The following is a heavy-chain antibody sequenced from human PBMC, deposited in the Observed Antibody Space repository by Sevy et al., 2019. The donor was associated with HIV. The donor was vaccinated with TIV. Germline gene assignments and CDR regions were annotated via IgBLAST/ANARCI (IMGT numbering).Heavy chain of an antibody. CDR1: GFSLSDHA. J-gene: IGHJ4*02. CDR2: ISYNGRNQ. CDR3: ARFVGYCSGGRCSIIDF. V-gene: IGHV3-30*04. Sequence: GGSLRLSCAASGFSLSDHAVSWVRQTPGKGLEWLAVISYNGRNQYYADSVKGRFTIPKDDSKNTLYLQLNSLRAEDTAVYYCARFVGYCSGGRCSIIDFWGQGTLVTISS. D-gene: IGHD2-15*01.